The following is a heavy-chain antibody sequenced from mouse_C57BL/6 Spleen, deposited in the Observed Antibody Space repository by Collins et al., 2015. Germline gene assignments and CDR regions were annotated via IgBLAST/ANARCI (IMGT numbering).Heavy chain of an antibody. CDR3: ARSYGNTYWYFDV. J-gene: IGHJ1*03. V-gene: IGHV1-64*01. Sequence: ELVKPGASVKLSCKASGYTFTSYWMHWVKQRPGQGLEWIGMIHPNSGSTNYNEKFKSKATLTVDKSSSTAYMQLSSLTSEDSAVYYCARSYGNTYWYFDVWGTGTTVTVSS. D-gene: IGHD1-1*01. CDR1: GYTFTSYW. CDR2: IHPNSGST.